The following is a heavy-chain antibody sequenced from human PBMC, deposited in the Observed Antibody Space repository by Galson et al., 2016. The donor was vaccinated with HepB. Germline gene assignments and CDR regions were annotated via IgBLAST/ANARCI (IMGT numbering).Heavy chain of an antibody. Sequence: SLRLSCAASGFTFSSYAMDWVRQAPRKGLEWVSAISRSGDATYYADSAKGRFTIFRDNSKDTLYLQMNSLRAEDTAVYYCAKEVGTVHPSNWFDPWGQGTLVTVSS. V-gene: IGHV3-23*01. CDR3: AKEVGTVHPSNWFDP. J-gene: IGHJ5*02. D-gene: IGHD1-26*01. CDR2: ISRSGDAT. CDR1: GFTFSSYA.